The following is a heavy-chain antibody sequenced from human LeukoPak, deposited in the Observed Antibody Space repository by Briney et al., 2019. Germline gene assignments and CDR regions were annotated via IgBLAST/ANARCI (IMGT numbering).Heavy chain of an antibody. CDR1: GFTFSSYA. D-gene: IGHD3-10*01. V-gene: IGHV3-23*01. CDR2: ISGSGGST. J-gene: IGHJ4*02. CDR3: ARVRGVIGGYFDY. Sequence: GGSLRLSCAASGFTFSSYAMSWVRQAPGKGLKWVSAISGSGGSTYYADSVKGRFTISRDNSKNTLYLQMNSLRAEDTAVYYCARVRGVIGGYFDYWGQGTLVTVSS.